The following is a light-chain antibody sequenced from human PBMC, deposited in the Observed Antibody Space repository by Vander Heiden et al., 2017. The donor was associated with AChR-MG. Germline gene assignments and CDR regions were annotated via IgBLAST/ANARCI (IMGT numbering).Light chain of an antibody. CDR1: QSVKFY. V-gene: IGKV3-11*01. CDR3: QQRYSWPLT. CDR2: DVS. J-gene: IGKJ4*01. Sequence: EIVLTQSPATLSLSPGERATLSCRASQSVKFYLAWYQQKSGQVPRLLIYDVSNRATGIPARFSGSGSGTDFTLTISSLEPEDFAVYYCQQRYSWPLTFGGGTKVEI.